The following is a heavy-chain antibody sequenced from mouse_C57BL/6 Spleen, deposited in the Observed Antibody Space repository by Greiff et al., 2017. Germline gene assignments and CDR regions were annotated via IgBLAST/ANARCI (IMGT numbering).Heavy chain of an antibody. J-gene: IGHJ4*01. CDR1: GYAFSSYW. CDR2: IYPGDGDT. D-gene: IGHD3-2*02. Sequence: VQLQQSGAELVKPGASVKISCKASGYAFSSYWMNWVKQRPGKGLEWIGQIYPGDGDTNYNGKFKGKATLTADKSSSTAYMQLSSLTSEDSAVYFCARDEGSSNAMDYWGQGTSVTVSS. V-gene: IGHV1-80*01. CDR3: ARDEGSSNAMDY.